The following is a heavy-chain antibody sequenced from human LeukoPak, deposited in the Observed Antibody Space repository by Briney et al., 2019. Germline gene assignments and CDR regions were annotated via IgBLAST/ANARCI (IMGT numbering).Heavy chain of an antibody. CDR1: GYTFTGYY. V-gene: IGHV1-2*02. CDR3: ARSRIIVAGPMDY. CDR2: INPNSGGT. Sequence: ASVKVSCKASGYTFTGYYIRWARQAPGQGLEWMGWINPNSGGTNYAQKFQGRVTMTSDTSISTAYMELRSLRSDDTAMYYCARSRIIVAGPMDYWGLGTLVTVSS. D-gene: IGHD6-19*01. J-gene: IGHJ4*02.